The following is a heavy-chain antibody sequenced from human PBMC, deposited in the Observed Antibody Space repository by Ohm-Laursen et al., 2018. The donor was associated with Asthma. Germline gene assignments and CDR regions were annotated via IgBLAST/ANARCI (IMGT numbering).Heavy chain of an antibody. J-gene: IGHJ4*02. Sequence: TLSLTCAVSGGSFSSGDYYWNWIRQPPGMGLEWIAYISYSGSTYYNPSLKRRISISVDTSKNEFSLKLSSVTAADTAVYYCAKENDILTGYSNLDCWGQGTLVTVSS. CDR3: AKENDILTGYSNLDC. CDR2: ISYSGST. D-gene: IGHD3-9*01. V-gene: IGHV4-30-4*01. CDR1: GGSFSSGDYY.